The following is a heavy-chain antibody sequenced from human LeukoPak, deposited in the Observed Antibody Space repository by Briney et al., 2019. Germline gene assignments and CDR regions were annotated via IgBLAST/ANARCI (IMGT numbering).Heavy chain of an antibody. CDR2: ISGYNAKT. Sequence: GASVKVSCKPSGYTFTSFGISWVRQAPGQGLEWMGWISGYNAKTYYAQKFQGRVTMTTDTSTTTAYMELRSLRSDDTAVYYCARDYDYVPDYWGQGTLVTVSS. CDR3: ARDYDYVPDY. J-gene: IGHJ4*02. D-gene: IGHD3-16*01. V-gene: IGHV1-18*01. CDR1: GYTFTSFG.